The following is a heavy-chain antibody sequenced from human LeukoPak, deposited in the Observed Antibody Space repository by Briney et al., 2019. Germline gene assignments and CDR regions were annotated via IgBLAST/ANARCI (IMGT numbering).Heavy chain of an antibody. D-gene: IGHD2-2*01. CDR2: IYHSGST. V-gene: IGHV4-38-2*02. CDR1: GYSISSGYY. CDR3: ARVRGYCSSTICYRYYFDY. J-gene: IGHJ4*02. Sequence: PSETLSLTCTVSGYSISSGYYWGWIRQPPGKWLEWIGTIYHSGSTYYNPSLKSRVTISVDTSKNQFSLKLTSVTAADTAVYYCARVRGYCSSTICYRYYFDYWGQGTLVTVSS.